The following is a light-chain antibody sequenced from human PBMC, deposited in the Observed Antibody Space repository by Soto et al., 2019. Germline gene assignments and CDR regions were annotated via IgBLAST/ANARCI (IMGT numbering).Light chain of an antibody. CDR3: QKYDSASSPT. J-gene: IGKJ4*01. CDR1: QGISSY. V-gene: IGKV1-27*01. CDR2: AAS. Sequence: DIQMTQSPSSLSASVGDRVTVTCRASQGISSYLAWYQQKPGKVPKLLIFAASTLQPGVPSRFSGSGSGTDFTLTIRSLQSEDGATYYCQKYDSASSPTFGGGTKVEIK.